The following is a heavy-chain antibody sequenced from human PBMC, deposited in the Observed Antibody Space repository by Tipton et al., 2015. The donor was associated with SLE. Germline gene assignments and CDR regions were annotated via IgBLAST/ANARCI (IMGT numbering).Heavy chain of an antibody. J-gene: IGHJ5*01. CDR2: ISTDGSST. CDR1: GISFRSYM. CDR3: ARDAEYQVVYSFDS. V-gene: IGHV3-74*01. Sequence: SLRLSCTASGISFRSYMMHWVRQAPGEGLVWVARISTDGSSTSYADSVKGRFTISRDNAKNTLYLQMNSLGAEDTAVYYCARDAEYQVVYSFDSWGQGTLVTVSS. D-gene: IGHD2-2*02.